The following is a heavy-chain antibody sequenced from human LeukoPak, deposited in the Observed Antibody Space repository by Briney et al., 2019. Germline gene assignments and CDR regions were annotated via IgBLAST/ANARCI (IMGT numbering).Heavy chain of an antibody. CDR1: GFSVSHNY. V-gene: IGHV3-66*02. J-gene: IGHJ4*02. CDR3: AKARIVGASLDY. Sequence: PGGSLRLFCAPSGFSVSHNYMSWVRQAPGKGLQWVSLINTGGSTYYADSVKSRFTISRDNSKNTLYLQMNSLRAEDTAVYYCAKARIVGASLDYWGQGTLVTVSS. CDR2: INTGGST. D-gene: IGHD1-26*01.